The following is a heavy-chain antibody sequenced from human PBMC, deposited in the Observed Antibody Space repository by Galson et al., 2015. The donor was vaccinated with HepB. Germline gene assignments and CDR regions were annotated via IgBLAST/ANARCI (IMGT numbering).Heavy chain of an antibody. CDR2: ISAHDGNT. CDR3: ARDRIYGSGLDFDY. Sequence: SVKVSCKGSGYTFTNYGINWVRQAPGKGLEWMGWISAHDGNTNYAQKLQGRVTMTTDTSTSTVYMEVRSLRSDDTAVYYCARDRIYGSGLDFDYWGQGTLVTVSS. CDR1: GYTFTNYG. J-gene: IGHJ4*02. D-gene: IGHD3-10*01. V-gene: IGHV1-18*01.